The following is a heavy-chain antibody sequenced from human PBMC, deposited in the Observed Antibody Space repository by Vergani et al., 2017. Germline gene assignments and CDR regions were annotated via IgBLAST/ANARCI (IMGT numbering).Heavy chain of an antibody. V-gene: IGHV1-69*08. CDR3: ARDLKGMAAFDP. J-gene: IGHJ5*02. CDR2: LIPILGIA. CDR1: GGTFSSYT. D-gene: IGHD6-13*01. Sequence: QVQLVQSGAEVKKPGSSVKVSCKASGGTFSSYTISWVRQAPGQGLEWMGRLIPILGIANYAQKFQGRVTITADKSTSTAYMELSSLRSEDTAVYYCARDLKGMAAFDPGGQGTLVTVSS.